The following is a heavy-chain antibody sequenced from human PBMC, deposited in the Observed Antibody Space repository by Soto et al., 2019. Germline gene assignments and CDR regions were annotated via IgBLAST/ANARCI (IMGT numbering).Heavy chain of an antibody. J-gene: IGHJ6*03. Sequence: ASVKVSCKASGGTFSSYTISWVRQAPGQGLEWMGRIIPILGIANYAQKFQGRVTITTDKSTGTAYMELSSLRSEDTAVYYCARPSPHYGDYQMDVWGKGTTVTVS. D-gene: IGHD4-17*01. CDR3: ARPSPHYGDYQMDV. CDR2: IIPILGIA. CDR1: GGTFSSYT. V-gene: IGHV1-69*02.